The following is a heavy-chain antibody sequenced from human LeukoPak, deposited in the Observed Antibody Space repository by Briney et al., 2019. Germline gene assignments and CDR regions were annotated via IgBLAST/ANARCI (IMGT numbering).Heavy chain of an antibody. CDR1: GFTFSGYS. V-gene: IGHV3-21*01. D-gene: IGHD6-13*01. CDR3: ARGGIYSQGFDY. Sequence: GGSLRLSCAASGFTFSGYSMNWVRQAPGKGLEWVSSISTTSDYIHYADSLKGRVAISRDNAKNSLYLKMNSLRAEDKAIYYCARGGIYSQGFDYWGQGSLVTVSS. CDR2: ISTTSDYI. J-gene: IGHJ4*02.